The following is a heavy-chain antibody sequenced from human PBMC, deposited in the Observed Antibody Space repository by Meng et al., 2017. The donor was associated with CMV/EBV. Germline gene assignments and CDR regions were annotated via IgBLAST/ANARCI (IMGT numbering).Heavy chain of an antibody. CDR1: GFTFSSYA. V-gene: IGHV3-30-3*01. D-gene: IGHD6-25*01. CDR3: ARVIATADY. CDR2: ISYDGSNK. J-gene: IGHJ4*02. Sequence: GGSLRLSCAASGFTFSSYAMHWVRQAPGKGLEWVAVISYDGSNKYYADSVKGRFTISRDNSKNTLYLQINSLRAEDTAVYYCARVIATADYWGQGTLVTVSS.